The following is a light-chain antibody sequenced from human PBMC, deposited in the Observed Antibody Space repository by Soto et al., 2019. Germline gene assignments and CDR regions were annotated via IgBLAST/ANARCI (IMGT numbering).Light chain of an antibody. Sequence: EIVMTQSPVTLSVSPGQRATLSCRASQSVGGDLAWYQQIPGQAPRLLIYDAVTRATGAADRFSGGGSGTEFTLTVDGLQSADLAIYYCQQYNAWPRTFGQGTKLEI. V-gene: IGKV3-15*01. CDR3: QQYNAWPRT. J-gene: IGKJ2*01. CDR2: DAV. CDR1: QSVGGD.